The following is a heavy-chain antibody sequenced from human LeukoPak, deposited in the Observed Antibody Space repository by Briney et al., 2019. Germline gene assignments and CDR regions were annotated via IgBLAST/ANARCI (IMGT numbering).Heavy chain of an antibody. Sequence: ASVKLSCKASGYTFTSYDINWVRQATGQGPEWMGWMNPNSGNTGYAQQFQGRVTMTRTTSTSTAYMELSSLRSADTAVYYCARGWFGQLLQDYWGQGTLVTVSS. CDR3: ARGWFGQLLQDY. CDR2: MNPNSGNT. CDR1: GYTFTSYD. D-gene: IGHD3-10*01. V-gene: IGHV1-8*01. J-gene: IGHJ4*02.